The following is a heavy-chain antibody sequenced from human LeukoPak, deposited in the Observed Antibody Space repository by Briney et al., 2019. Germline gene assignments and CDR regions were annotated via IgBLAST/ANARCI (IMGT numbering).Heavy chain of an antibody. CDR2: IYYSGST. CDR3: ARVAYNYDILTGIRAEYFQH. Sequence: SETLSLTCSVSGASLSTSPYYWSWIRQPPGKGLEWIGYIYYSGSTNYNPSLKSRVTISVDTSKNQFSLKLSSVTAADTAVYYCARVAYNYDILTGIRAEYFQHWGQGILVTVSS. CDR1: GASLSTSPYY. V-gene: IGHV4-61*01. J-gene: IGHJ1*01. D-gene: IGHD3-9*01.